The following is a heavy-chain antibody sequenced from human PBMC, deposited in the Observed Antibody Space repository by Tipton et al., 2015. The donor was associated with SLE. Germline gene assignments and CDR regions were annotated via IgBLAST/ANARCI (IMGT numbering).Heavy chain of an antibody. Sequence: SLRLSCAASGFTLSDYAMSWVRQAPGKGLEWVSLIYSGGSTYYTGSVKGRFIISRDGSKNTLYLQMNSLRAEDTAVYYCTKGYDFWDWGQGTLVTVSS. V-gene: IGHV3-23*03. CDR3: TKGYDFWD. CDR1: GFTLSDYA. CDR2: IYSGGST. J-gene: IGHJ4*02. D-gene: IGHD3-3*01.